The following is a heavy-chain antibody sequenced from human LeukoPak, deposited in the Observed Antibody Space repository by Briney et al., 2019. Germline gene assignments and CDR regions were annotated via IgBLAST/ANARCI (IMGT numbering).Heavy chain of an antibody. CDR2: IRYDGGYT. J-gene: IGHJ4*02. CDR3: AKDQRVATIWDIYYFDY. D-gene: IGHD5-12*01. CDR1: GFTFSSYG. V-gene: IGHV3-30*02. Sequence: GGSLRLSCAASGFTFSSYGMHWVRQAPGKVLEWVAFIRYDGGYTYYVDSVKGRFTISRDNSKNRLYLQMNSLRAEDTAVYFCAKDQRVATIWDIYYFDYWGQGTLVTVSS.